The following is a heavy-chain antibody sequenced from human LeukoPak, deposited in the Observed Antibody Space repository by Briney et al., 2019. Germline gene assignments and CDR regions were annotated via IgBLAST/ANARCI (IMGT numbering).Heavy chain of an antibody. CDR1: GFTFSSHS. D-gene: IGHD2-2*01. Sequence: GGSLRLSCAVSGFTFSSHSMNWVRQAPGKGLEWVSYISSSSSTIYYADSVKGRFTISRDNSKNTLYLQMNSLRVEDTAVYYCARWFCSRTSCYYDYWGQGTLVTVSS. V-gene: IGHV3-48*01. CDR3: ARWFCSRTSCYYDY. J-gene: IGHJ4*02. CDR2: ISSSSSTI.